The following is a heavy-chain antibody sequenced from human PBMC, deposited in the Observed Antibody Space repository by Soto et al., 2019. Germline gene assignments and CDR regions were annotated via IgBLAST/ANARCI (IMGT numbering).Heavy chain of an antibody. V-gene: IGHV1-18*01. CDR2: ISAYNGNT. D-gene: IGHD7-27*01. J-gene: IGHJ6*02. Sequence: ASVKVSCKASGYTFTSYSISWVRQAPGQGLEWMGWISAYNGNTNYAQKLQGRVTMTTDTSTSTAYMELRSLRSDDTAVYYCARDPGLLTDQDGYYGMDVWGQGTTVTVSS. CDR1: GYTFTSYS. CDR3: ARDPGLLTDQDGYYGMDV.